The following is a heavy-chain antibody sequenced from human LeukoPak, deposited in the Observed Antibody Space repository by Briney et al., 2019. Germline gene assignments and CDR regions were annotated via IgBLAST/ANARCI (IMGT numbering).Heavy chain of an antibody. J-gene: IGHJ4*02. CDR1: GFTFSSYW. CDR2: IYYSGST. CDR3: ARHRLHDYGGNSFDY. D-gene: IGHD4-23*01. Sequence: GSLRLSCAASGFTFSSYWMSWIRQPPGKGLEWIGYIYYSGSTNYNPSLKSRVTISVDTSKNQFSLKLSSVTAADTAVYYCARHRLHDYGGNSFDYWGQGTLVTVSS. V-gene: IGHV4-59*08.